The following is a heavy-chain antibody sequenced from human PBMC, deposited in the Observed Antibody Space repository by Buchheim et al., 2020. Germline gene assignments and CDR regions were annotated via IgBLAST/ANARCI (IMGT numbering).Heavy chain of an antibody. D-gene: IGHD3-10*01. CDR1: GFSFRDYG. CDR2: ISYDGSKK. CDR3: TKAFYYGSGDDYSRMGYFFGMDV. V-gene: IGHV3-30*18. Sequence: QVQVVESGGGVVQPGGSPRLSCGASGFSFRDYGMHWVRQAPGKGLEWVAVISYDGSKKYYGDSVKGRFTISRDTSKNRICLQMNSLRVEDTAVYYCTKAFYYGSGDDYSRMGYFFGMDVWGPGTT. J-gene: IGHJ6*02.